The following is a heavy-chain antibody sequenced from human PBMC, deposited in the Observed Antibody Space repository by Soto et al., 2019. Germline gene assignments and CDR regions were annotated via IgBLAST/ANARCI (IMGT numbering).Heavy chain of an antibody. CDR3: ARGEGVGVAGSAAFDM. Sequence: QLHLVQSGAVVKKPGASVTVSCSASGYPVTAYYMHWVRQAPGRGLEWMGGINPATGAAKYTQTFQGRVTMTRDTSTSTVFMELSGLTSEDTAVFYCARGEGVGVAGSAAFDMWGQGTVVTVSS. D-gene: IGHD3-3*01. CDR1: GYPVTAYY. V-gene: IGHV1-2*02. CDR2: INPATGAA. J-gene: IGHJ3*02.